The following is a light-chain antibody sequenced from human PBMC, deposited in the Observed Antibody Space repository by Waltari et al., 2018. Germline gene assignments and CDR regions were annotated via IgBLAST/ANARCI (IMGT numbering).Light chain of an antibody. CDR3: LLYMGSGIWV. CDR2: KTN. CDR1: SGPLSSTSY. V-gene: IGLV8-61*01. J-gene: IGLJ3*02. Sequence: QTVGTHEPSLSVSPGRTVTLTCALSSGPLSSTSYASWYQQSPGQAPRTLVYKTNSRSSGVPDRFSGSVRGNKAALTITGAQADDESDYYCLLYMGSGIWVFGGGTKLTVL.